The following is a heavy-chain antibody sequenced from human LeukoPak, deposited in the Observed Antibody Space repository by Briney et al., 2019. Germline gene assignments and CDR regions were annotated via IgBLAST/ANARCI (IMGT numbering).Heavy chain of an antibody. CDR2: IIPIFGTA. CDR1: GGTFSSYA. Sequence: SVTLSCTASGGTFSSYAISWVRQAPGQGLEWMGGIIPIFGTANYAQTFQGRVTITTDESTSTAYMELSSLRSEDTAVYYWARSIAAEWFDPWGQGTLVTVSS. J-gene: IGHJ5*02. CDR3: ARSIAAEWFDP. V-gene: IGHV1-69*05. D-gene: IGHD6-13*01.